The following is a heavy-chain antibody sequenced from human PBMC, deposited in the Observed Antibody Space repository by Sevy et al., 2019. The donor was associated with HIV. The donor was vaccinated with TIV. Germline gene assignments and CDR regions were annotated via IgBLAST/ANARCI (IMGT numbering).Heavy chain of an antibody. J-gene: IGHJ6*02. CDR2: VYSSGRT. CDR1: GDSISSGNHW. Sequence: SETLSLTCTVSGDSISSGNHWWSWMRQRAGKGLEWIGRVYSSGRTMYNSSLKSRVTMSVETSKNQFSLMVSSLIAADTAIYYCARDGIRRDYYHGMDVWGQGTTVTVSS. CDR3: ARDGIRRDYYHGMDV. V-gene: IGHV4-61*02. D-gene: IGHD3-10*01.